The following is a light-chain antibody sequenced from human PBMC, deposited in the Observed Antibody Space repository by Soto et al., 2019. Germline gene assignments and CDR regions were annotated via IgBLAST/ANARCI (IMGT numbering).Light chain of an antibody. CDR3: TSWGI. CDR1: TSDIGDYNY. J-gene: IGLJ1*01. V-gene: IGLV2-14*01. CDR2: LVS. Sequence: QSALTQPASVSWSPGQSITISCTGTTSDIGDYNYVSWYQHLPDKVPKLIISLVSNRPSGVSNRFSGSKSGNTASLTISGLQAEDEGDYYCTSWGIFGPGTKVTVL.